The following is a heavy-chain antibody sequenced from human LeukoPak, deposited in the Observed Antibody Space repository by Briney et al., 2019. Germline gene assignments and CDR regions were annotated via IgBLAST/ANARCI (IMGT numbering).Heavy chain of an antibody. CDR1: GGSFSGYY. J-gene: IGHJ4*02. CDR3: ARADYGDPAPFDY. V-gene: IGHV4-34*01. Sequence: SETLSLTCAVYGGSFSGYYWSWIRQPPGKGLEWIGEINHSGSTNYNPSLKSRVTISVDTSKNQFSLKLSSVTAADTAVYYCARADYGDPAPFDYWGQGTLVTVSS. CDR2: INHSGST. D-gene: IGHD4-17*01.